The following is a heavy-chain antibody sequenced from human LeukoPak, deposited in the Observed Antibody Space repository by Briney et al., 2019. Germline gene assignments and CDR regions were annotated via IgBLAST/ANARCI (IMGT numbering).Heavy chain of an antibody. CDR2: ISGSGGST. J-gene: IGHJ4*02. V-gene: IGHV3-23*01. CDR1: GFTFSSYA. D-gene: IGHD2-15*01. Sequence: GGSLRLSCAASGFTFSSYAMSWVRQAPGKGLEWVSAISGSGGSTYCADSVKGRFTISRDNSKNTLYLQMNSLRAEDTAVYYCAKDEWDCSGGSCYSAYWGQGTLVTVSS. CDR3: AKDEWDCSGGSCYSAY.